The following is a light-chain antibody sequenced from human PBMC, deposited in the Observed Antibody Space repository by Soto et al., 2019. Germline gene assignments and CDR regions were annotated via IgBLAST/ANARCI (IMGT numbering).Light chain of an antibody. CDR3: HQYYSIPLT. J-gene: IGKJ4*01. Sequence: DIVMTQSPDSLAVSLGERATINCKSSQSVLYSSNNKNYLAWYRQKPGQPPELLIYWASTRNSGVPGRFSDSGSGTDFTLTISSLQAEDVAVYYCHQYYSIPLTFGGGTKVDIK. V-gene: IGKV4-1*01. CDR1: QSVLYSSNNKNY. CDR2: WAS.